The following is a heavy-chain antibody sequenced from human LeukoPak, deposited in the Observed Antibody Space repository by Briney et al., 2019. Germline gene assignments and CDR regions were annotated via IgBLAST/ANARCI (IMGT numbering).Heavy chain of an antibody. V-gene: IGHV3-7*01. Sequence: GGSLRLSCAASGFTFSSSWMNWVRQAPGKGLVWVANIKQNGSETYYVDSVKGRFTISRDNARNSLYLQMSSLRVEDTAVYYCARGGLDGWIHLWPSSHFDYWGQGTLVTVSS. D-gene: IGHD5-18*01. CDR1: GFTFSSSW. J-gene: IGHJ4*02. CDR2: IKQNGSET. CDR3: ARGGLDGWIHLWPSSHFDY.